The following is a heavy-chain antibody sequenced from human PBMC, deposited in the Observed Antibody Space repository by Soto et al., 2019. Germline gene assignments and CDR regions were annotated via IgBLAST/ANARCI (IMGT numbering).Heavy chain of an antibody. Sequence: QVQLVQSGAELKKPGASVNISCTASGFTFSDNLINWVRQVPGQGLEWMGWLNPDTGNTRYSETFQGRVTISRHPSATIAYLELTGLENDDTAPYLCARDIQSVGPRANDAVDVWGQGTMITVSS. CDR2: LNPDTGNT. D-gene: IGHD5-18*01. CDR3: ARDIQSVGPRANDAVDV. J-gene: IGHJ3*01. CDR1: GFTFSDNL. V-gene: IGHV1-3*01.